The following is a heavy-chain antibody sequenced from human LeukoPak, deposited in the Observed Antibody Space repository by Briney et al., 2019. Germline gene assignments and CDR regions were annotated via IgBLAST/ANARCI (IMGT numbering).Heavy chain of an antibody. CDR3: ARVWIAAPVESSHDY. Sequence: GASVKVSCKASGYTFTSYDFSWVRQAPGQGLEWMGWISAYNGNTNYAQKPQGRVTMTTDTSTSTAYMELRSLRSDDTAVYYCARVWIAAPVESSHDYWGQGTLVTVSS. CDR1: GYTFTSYD. V-gene: IGHV1-18*01. D-gene: IGHD6-13*01. CDR2: ISAYNGNT. J-gene: IGHJ4*02.